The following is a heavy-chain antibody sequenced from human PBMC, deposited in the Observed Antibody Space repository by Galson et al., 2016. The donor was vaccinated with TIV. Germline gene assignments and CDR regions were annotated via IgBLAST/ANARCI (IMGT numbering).Heavy chain of an antibody. D-gene: IGHD1-7*01. CDR3: TRDGRGNWKYVDYFDY. CDR1: GFFLSSYV. J-gene: IGHJ4*02. V-gene: IGHV3-23*01. Sequence: RLSCAASGFFLSSYVMTWVRQAPGKGLEWVSAISGSADVTSYADSVKGRFTISRDNSKNTVFLQMNSLRLEDTAVYYCTRDGRGNWKYVDYFDYWGPGTVVTVSS. CDR2: ISGSADVT.